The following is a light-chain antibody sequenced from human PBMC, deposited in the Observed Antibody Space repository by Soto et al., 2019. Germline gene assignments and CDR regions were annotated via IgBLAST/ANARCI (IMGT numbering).Light chain of an antibody. CDR1: SSYVGSYNL. Sequence: QSALTQPASVSGSPGQSITISCTGTSSYVGSYNLVSWYQQHPGKAPKLMIYEVSKRPSGGSNRFSGSKSGNTASLTISGLQAEDEADYYCCSYAGSSTLVFGGGTKVTVL. CDR3: CSYAGSSTLV. CDR2: EVS. V-gene: IGLV2-23*02. J-gene: IGLJ2*01.